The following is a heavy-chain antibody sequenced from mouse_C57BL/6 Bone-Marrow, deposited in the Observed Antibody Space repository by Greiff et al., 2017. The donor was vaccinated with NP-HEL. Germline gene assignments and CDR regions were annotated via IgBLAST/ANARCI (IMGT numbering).Heavy chain of an antibody. J-gene: IGHJ3*01. D-gene: IGHD2-5*01. V-gene: IGHV5-9-1*02. CDR3: TREGAYYSNYGFAY. Sequence: EVQLVESGEGLVKPGGSLKLSCAASGFTFSSYAMSWVRQTPEKRLEWVAYISSGGDYIYYADTVKGRFTISRDNARNTLYLQMSSLKSEDTAMYYCTREGAYYSNYGFAYWGQGTLVTVSA. CDR2: ISSGGDYI. CDR1: GFTFSSYA.